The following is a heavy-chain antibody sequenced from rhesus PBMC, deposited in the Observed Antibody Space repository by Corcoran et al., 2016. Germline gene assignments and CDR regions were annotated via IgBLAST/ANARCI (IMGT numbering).Heavy chain of an antibody. CDR3: AIKDSSGRKRGFDY. J-gene: IGHJ4*01. CDR2: IGGSSGST. D-gene: IGHD6-31*01. CDR1: GYSISSGYG. V-gene: IGHV4-127*01. Sequence: VQVQESGPGQVKPSETLSLTCGVSGYSISSGYGWSWIGHPPGKGLAWIGYIGGSSGSTNYNPSLKSRVTISKDTSKNQFSLKLSSVTAADTAVYYCAIKDSSGRKRGFDYWGQGVLVTVSS.